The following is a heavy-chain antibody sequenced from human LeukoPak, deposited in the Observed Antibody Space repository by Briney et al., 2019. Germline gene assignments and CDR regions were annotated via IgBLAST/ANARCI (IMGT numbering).Heavy chain of an antibody. Sequence: SETLSLTCAVSGGSISSYNWWSWVRQPPGKGLEWIGEIYHSGSTNYNPSLKSRVTISVDKSKNQFSLKLSSVTAADTAVYYCARAWCSGGSCFFDYWGQGTLVTVSS. CDR3: ARAWCSGGSCFFDY. CDR1: GGSISSYNW. V-gene: IGHV4-4*02. D-gene: IGHD2-15*01. J-gene: IGHJ4*02. CDR2: IYHSGST.